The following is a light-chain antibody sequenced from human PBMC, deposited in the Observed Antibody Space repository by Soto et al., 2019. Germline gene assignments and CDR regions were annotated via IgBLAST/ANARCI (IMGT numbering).Light chain of an antibody. Sequence: TQSPATLSVSPGERVTLSCRASQSVSSSYLTWYQQKPGQAPRLLIYGASTRATSIPARFSGSGSGTDFTLTISSLQPEDFAVYYCQQDYNLPPTFGQGTKVDI. V-gene: IGKV3D-7*01. J-gene: IGKJ1*01. CDR3: QQDYNLPPT. CDR1: QSVSSSY. CDR2: GAS.